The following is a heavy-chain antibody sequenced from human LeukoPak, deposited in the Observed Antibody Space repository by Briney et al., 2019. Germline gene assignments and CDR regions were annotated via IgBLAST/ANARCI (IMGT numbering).Heavy chain of an antibody. J-gene: IGHJ5*02. CDR1: GYTFTGYY. Sequence: GASVKVSCKASGYTFTGYYMHWVRQAPGQGLKWMGWINPNSGGTKYAQKFQGRVTMTRDTSISTAYMELSRLTSDDTAVYYCARDRRGVRGVMGSGWFDPWGQGTLVTVSS. CDR3: ARDRRGVRGVMGSGWFDP. V-gene: IGHV1-2*02. D-gene: IGHD3-10*01. CDR2: INPNSGGT.